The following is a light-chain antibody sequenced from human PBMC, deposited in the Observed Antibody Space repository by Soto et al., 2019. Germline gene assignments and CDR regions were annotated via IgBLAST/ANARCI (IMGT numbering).Light chain of an antibody. Sequence: QSVLTQPPSASGTPGQRVTISCSGSSSNIGNNPVNWFRQFPGTAPKLLIYSNSHRPSGVPDRFSGSKSGTSASLAISGLQSEDEADYYCAAWDDSLTGSWVFGGGTKLIVL. V-gene: IGLV1-44*01. J-gene: IGLJ3*02. CDR1: SSNIGNNP. CDR3: AAWDDSLTGSWV. CDR2: SNS.